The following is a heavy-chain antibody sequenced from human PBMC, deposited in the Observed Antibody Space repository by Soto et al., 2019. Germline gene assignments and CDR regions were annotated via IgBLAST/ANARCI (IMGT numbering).Heavy chain of an antibody. CDR2: MNPNSGNT. D-gene: IGHD2-15*01. CDR3: ARALAAPTHNWFDP. V-gene: IGHV1-8*01. J-gene: IGHJ5*02. Sequence: QVQLVQSGAEVKKPGASVKVSCKASGYTFTSYDINWVRQATGQGLEWMGWMNPNSGNTGYAQKFQGRVTMTRNTSISTAYMELSSLRSKDTAVYYCARALAAPTHNWFDPWGQGTLVTVSS. CDR1: GYTFTSYD.